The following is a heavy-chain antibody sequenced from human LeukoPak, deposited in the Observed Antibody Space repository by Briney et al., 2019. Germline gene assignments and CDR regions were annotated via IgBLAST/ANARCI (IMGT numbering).Heavy chain of an antibody. V-gene: IGHV4-4*07. J-gene: IGHJ4*02. CDR2: IYTTGAT. CDR3: GRQGYTASYYFLDF. D-gene: IGHD1-26*01. Sequence: PSETLSLTCTVSSGSINSYYWGWVRQAPGKGLEWIGRIYTTGATQYNPSLKSRVTMSIDTSTNQFSLNLRSMTAADTAVFYCGRQGYTASYYFLDFWSQGTLVAVS. CDR1: SGSINSYY.